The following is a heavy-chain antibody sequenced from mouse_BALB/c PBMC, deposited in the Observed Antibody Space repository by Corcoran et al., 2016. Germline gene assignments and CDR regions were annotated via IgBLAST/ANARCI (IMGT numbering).Heavy chain of an antibody. D-gene: IGHD2-4*01. Sequence: QIQLVQSGPELKKPGETVKISCKASGYTFTNYGMNWVKQAPGKGLKWMGWINTYTGEPTYADDFKGRFAFSLETSASTAYLQINNLKNEDTATYFGARTGDYDDYYAMDYWGQGTSVTVSS. V-gene: IGHV9-3-1*01. CDR2: INTYTGEP. J-gene: IGHJ4*01. CDR3: ARTGDYDDYYAMDY. CDR1: GYTFTNYG.